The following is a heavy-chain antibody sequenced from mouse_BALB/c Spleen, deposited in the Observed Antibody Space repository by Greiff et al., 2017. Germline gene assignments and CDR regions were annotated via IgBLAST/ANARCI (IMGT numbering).Heavy chain of an antibody. CDR1: GYTFTSYW. D-gene: IGHD1-1*01. J-gene: IGHJ4*01. Sequence: QVQLQQSGAELVKPGASVKLSCKASGYTFTSYWMHWVKQRPGQGLEWIGEINPSNGRTNYNEKFKSKATLTVDKSSSTAYMQLSSLTSEDSAVYYCARYYGSSLYYAMDYWGQGTSVTVSS. CDR2: INPSNGRT. V-gene: IGHV1S81*02. CDR3: ARYYGSSLYYAMDY.